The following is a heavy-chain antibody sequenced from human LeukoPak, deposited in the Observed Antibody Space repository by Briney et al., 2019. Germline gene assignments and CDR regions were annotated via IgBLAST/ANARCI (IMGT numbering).Heavy chain of an antibody. D-gene: IGHD6-19*01. CDR2: IYSGGST. CDR1: GFTVSSNY. J-gene: IGHJ4*02. Sequence: GGSLRLSCAASGFTVSSNYMSWVRQAPGKGLEWVSVIYSGGSTYYADSVKRRFTISRDNSKNTLYLQMNSLRAEDTAVYYCARGFASSGWYTPFDYWGQGTLVTVSS. CDR3: ARGFASSGWYTPFDY. V-gene: IGHV3-53*01.